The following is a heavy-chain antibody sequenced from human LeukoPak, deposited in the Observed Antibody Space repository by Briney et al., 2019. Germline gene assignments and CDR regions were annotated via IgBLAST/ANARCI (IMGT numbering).Heavy chain of an antibody. D-gene: IGHD1-26*01. CDR1: GFTFTNYG. CDR2: ISDAGNNK. Sequence: GESLRLSCATSGFTFTNYGVHWVRQAPGKGLEWVAVISDAGNNKKYADSVKGRFTISRDNSQNTVYLQMNGLRAEDTAVYYCARDLSGTWTFDYWGQGTLVSVSS. V-gene: IGHV3-30*19. J-gene: IGHJ4*02. CDR3: ARDLSGTWTFDY.